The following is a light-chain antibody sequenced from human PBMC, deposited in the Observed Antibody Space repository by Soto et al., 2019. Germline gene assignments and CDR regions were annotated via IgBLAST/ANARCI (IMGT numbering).Light chain of an antibody. J-gene: IGKJ4*01. CDR2: DAS. V-gene: IGKV1-33*01. Sequence: DIQMTQSPSSLSASVGDRVTITCQASQDISNYLNWYQQKPGKAPKLLIYDASNLETGVPSRFSGSGSGTDFTFTISSLQPEDIATYYCQQYDNLPFTFGVGTQVEIK. CDR1: QDISNY. CDR3: QQYDNLPFT.